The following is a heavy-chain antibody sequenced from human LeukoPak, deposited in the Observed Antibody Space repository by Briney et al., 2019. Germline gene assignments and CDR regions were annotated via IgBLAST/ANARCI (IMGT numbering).Heavy chain of an antibody. D-gene: IGHD3-3*01. V-gene: IGHV4-34*01. Sequence: SETLSLTCAVYGGSFSGYYWSWIRQPPGKGLEWIGEINHSGSTNYNPSPKSRVTISVDTSKNQFSLKLSSVTAADTAVYYCARKAIFGVVVGPRFDPWGQGTLVTVSS. J-gene: IGHJ5*02. CDR3: ARKAIFGVVVGPRFDP. CDR1: GGSFSGYY. CDR2: INHSGST.